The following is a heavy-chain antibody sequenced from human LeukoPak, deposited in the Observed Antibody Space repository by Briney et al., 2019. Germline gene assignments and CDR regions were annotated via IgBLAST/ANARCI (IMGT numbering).Heavy chain of an antibody. V-gene: IGHV3-53*01. CDR2: IYSGGST. D-gene: IGHD3-22*01. CDR3: ARDPYYYDSSGYFPWFDY. Sequence: GGSLRLSCAASGFTVSSNYMSWVRQAPGKGLEWVSVIYSGGSTYYRDSVKGRFTISRDNSKNMLYLQMNSLRAEDTAVYYCARDPYYYDSSGYFPWFDYWGQGTLVTVSS. CDR1: GFTVSSNY. J-gene: IGHJ4*02.